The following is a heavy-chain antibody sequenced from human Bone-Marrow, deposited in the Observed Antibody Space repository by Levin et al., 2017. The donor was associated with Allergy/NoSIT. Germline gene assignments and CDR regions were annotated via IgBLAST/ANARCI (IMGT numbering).Heavy chain of an antibody. Sequence: GGSLRLSCAASGFLFDYFWMTWVRQAPGKGLEWVGSIKEDGTEKSYVESVKGRFSISRDNAKNSVFLQMNTLRVENTAVYYCEGAVRQRYWGQGTRVTVSS. D-gene: IGHD3-10*02. V-gene: IGHV3-7*04. CDR3: EGAVRQRY. J-gene: IGHJ4*02. CDR1: GFLFDYFW. CDR2: IKEDGTEK.